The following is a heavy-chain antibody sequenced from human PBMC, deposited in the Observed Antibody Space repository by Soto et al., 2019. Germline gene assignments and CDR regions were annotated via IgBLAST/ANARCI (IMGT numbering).Heavy chain of an antibody. V-gene: IGHV1-69*02. D-gene: IGHD2-15*01. CDR2: IIPILGIA. J-gene: IGHJ4*02. CDR1: GGTFSSYT. Sequence: QVQLVQSGAEVKKPGSSVKVSCKASGGTFSSYTISWVRQAPGQGLEWMGRIIPILGIANYAQKFQGRVTINADKSTSTAYMELSSLRSEDTAVYYCARAGGGVVVEHYWGQGTLVTVSS. CDR3: ARAGGGVVVEHY.